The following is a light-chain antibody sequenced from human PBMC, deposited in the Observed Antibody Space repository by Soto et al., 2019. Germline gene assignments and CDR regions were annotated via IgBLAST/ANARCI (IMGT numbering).Light chain of an antibody. V-gene: IGKV1-6*01. CDR2: KAS. CDR3: QQYETFSGT. J-gene: IGKJ1*01. CDR1: QGIRND. Sequence: AIQMTQSPSSLSASVGDRVTITCRASQGIRNDVGWYQQKPGKAPKLRIYKASTLKSGVPSRFSGSGSGTKFTLTIASLQPDDFATYYCQQYETFSGTFGPGTKVDIK.